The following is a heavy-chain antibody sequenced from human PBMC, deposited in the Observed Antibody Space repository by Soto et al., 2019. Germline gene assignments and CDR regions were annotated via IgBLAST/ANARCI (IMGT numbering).Heavy chain of an antibody. V-gene: IGHV4-61*01. D-gene: IGHD1-7*01. Sequence: SETLSLTCTVSGGSVSSGSYYWSWIRQPPGKGLEWIGYIYYSGSTNYNPSLKSRVTISVDTSKNQFSLKLSSVTAADTAVYYCARAPRTGTTEFDYWGQGTLVTVSS. CDR1: GGSVSSGSYY. CDR2: IYYSGST. CDR3: ARAPRTGTTEFDY. J-gene: IGHJ4*02.